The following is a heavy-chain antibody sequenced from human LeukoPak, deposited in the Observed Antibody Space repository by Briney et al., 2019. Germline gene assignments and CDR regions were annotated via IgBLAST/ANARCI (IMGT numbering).Heavy chain of an antibody. CDR3: ARESSGWYVEGDFDY. CDR1: GYTFPSYF. J-gene: IGHJ4*02. V-gene: IGHV1-46*01. Sequence: ASVKVSRKASGYTFPSYFMHWVRQAPGQGLEWMGIINPTGGSTTYAQKFQGRVTITRDTSASTAYMELSSLRSEDTAVYYCARESSGWYVEGDFDYWGQGTLVTVSS. D-gene: IGHD6-19*01. CDR2: INPTGGST.